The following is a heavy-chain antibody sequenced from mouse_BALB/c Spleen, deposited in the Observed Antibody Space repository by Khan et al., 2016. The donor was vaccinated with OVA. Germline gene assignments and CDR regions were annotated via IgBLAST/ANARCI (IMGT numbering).Heavy chain of an antibody. CDR3: ARSLSTTWYFDV. Sequence: EVELVESGGGLVQPGGSRKLSCAASGFTFSSFGMHWVRQAPEKGLEWVAYISSGSATIYYTDTVKGRFTISRDNPKNTLFLQMTSLRSEDTAIXYCARSLSTTWYFDVWGAGTTVTVSS. CDR1: GFTFSSFG. CDR2: ISSGSATI. D-gene: IGHD2-4*01. V-gene: IGHV5-17*02. J-gene: IGHJ1*01.